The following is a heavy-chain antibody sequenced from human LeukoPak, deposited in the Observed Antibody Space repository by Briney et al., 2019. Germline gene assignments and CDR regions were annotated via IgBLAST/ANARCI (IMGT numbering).Heavy chain of an antibody. CDR2: IYYSGST. CDR1: GGSISSTFYY. D-gene: IGHD3-10*01. J-gene: IGHJ5*02. CDR3: ARSSGSYINWFDP. V-gene: IGHV4-39*01. Sequence: PSETLSLTCTVSGGSISSTFYYWGWIRQPPGKGLEWIGSIYYSGSTYYNPSLKSRVTISVDTSKNQFSLKLSSVTAADTAVYYCARSSGSYINWFDPWGQGTLVTVSS.